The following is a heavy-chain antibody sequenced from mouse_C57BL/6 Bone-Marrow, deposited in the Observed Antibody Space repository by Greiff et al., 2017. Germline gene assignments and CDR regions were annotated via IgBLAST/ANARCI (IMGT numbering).Heavy chain of an antibody. CDR1: GYAFSSYW. D-gene: IGHD1-1*01. Sequence: VMLVESGAELVKPGASVKISCKASGYAFSSYWMNWVKQRPGKGLEWIGQIYPGDGDTNYNGKFKGKATLTADKSSSTAYMQLSSLTSEDSAVYFCASEIYYYGYFDYWGQGTTLTVSS. CDR2: IYPGDGDT. CDR3: ASEIYYYGYFDY. J-gene: IGHJ2*01. V-gene: IGHV1-80*01.